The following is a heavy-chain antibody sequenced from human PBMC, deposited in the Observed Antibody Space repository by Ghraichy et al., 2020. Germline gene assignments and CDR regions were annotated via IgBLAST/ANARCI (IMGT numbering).Heavy chain of an antibody. CDR2: INHSGST. D-gene: IGHD2-2*01. Sequence: SETLSLTCAVYGGSFSGYYWSWIRQPPGKGLEWIGEINHSGSTNYNPSLKSQVTISVDTSKNQFSLKLSSVTAADTAVYYCARVTPRYCSSTSCYPSSNWFDPWGQGTLVTVSS. CDR1: GGSFSGYY. J-gene: IGHJ5*02. V-gene: IGHV4-34*01. CDR3: ARVTPRYCSSTSCYPSSNWFDP.